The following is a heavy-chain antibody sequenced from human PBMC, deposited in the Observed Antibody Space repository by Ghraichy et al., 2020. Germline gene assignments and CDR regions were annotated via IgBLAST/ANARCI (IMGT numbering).Heavy chain of an antibody. CDR1: GFTFSDYW. CDR3: ARDDPGTYFQY. Sequence: GSLRLSCAASGFTFSDYWMSWVRQAPGKGLEWVANINGDGSEKKYVDSVKGRFTISRDSAKNSLYLEMNSPRVEDTALYYCARDDPGTYFQYWGQGTLVTVSS. J-gene: IGHJ4*02. V-gene: IGHV3-7*03. CDR2: INGDGSEK.